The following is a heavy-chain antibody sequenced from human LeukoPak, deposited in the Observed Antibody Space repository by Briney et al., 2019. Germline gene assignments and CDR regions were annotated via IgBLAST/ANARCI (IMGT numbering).Heavy chain of an antibody. CDR1: GGSFSGYY. CDR2: INHSGST. CDR3: ASGGIAAAGTTDYYYYGMDV. D-gene: IGHD6-13*01. V-gene: IGHV4-34*01. J-gene: IGHJ6*02. Sequence: SETLSLTCAVYGGSFSGYYWSWIRQPPGKGLEWIGEINHSGSTNYNPSLKSRVTISVDTSKNQFSLKLSSVTAADTAVYYCASGGIAAAGTTDYYYYGMDVWGQGTAVTVSS.